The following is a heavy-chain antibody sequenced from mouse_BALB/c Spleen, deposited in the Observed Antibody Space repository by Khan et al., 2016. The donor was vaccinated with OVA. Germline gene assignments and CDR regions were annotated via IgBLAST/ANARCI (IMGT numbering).Heavy chain of an antibody. D-gene: IGHD2-4*01. CDR1: GYSITSEYA. CDR2: INYSGNT. V-gene: IGHV3-2*02. CDR3: ARKDYYDYDPFPY. Sequence: VQLKQSGPGLVTPSQSLSLTCTVTGYSITSEYAWNWIRQFPGNKLEWMGYINYSGNTRFNTSLKSRTSINRDTTKNQFFLQLNSVTTEDTATYYCARKDYYDYDPFPYWGQGTLVTVSA. J-gene: IGHJ3*01.